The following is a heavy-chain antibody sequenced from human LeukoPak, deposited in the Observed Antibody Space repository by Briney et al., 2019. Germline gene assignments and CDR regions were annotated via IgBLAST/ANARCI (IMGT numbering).Heavy chain of an antibody. CDR1: GFTFSSYG. V-gene: IGHV3-33*01. J-gene: IGHJ3*02. Sequence: GGSLRLSCAASGFTFSSYGMHWVRQTPGKGLEWVAVIWYDGSKKYYGDSVKGRFTISRDDSKNTLYLQMNSLRAEDTAVYYCARVDAYDAFDIWGQGTMVTVSS. D-gene: IGHD3/OR15-3a*01. CDR3: ARVDAYDAFDI. CDR2: IWYDGSKK.